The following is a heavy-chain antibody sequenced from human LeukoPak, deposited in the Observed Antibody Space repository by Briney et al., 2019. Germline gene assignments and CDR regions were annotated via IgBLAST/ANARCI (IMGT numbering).Heavy chain of an antibody. J-gene: IGHJ4*02. D-gene: IGHD6-19*01. V-gene: IGHV5-10-1*01. Sequence: KHGESLKISCKGSGYSFTSYWISWVRQMPGKGLEWMGRTDPSDSYTNYSPSFQGHVTISADKSISTAYLQWSSLKASNTAMYYCARQTYSSGWYEDYWGQGTLVTVSS. CDR1: GYSFTSYW. CDR2: TDPSDSYT. CDR3: ARQTYSSGWYEDY.